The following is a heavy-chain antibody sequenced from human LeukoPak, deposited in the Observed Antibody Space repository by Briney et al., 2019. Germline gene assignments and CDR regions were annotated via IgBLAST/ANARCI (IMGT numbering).Heavy chain of an antibody. Sequence: PGGSLRLSCAASGFTFSSYSMNWVRQAPGKGLEWVSSISSSSSYIYCADSVKGRFTISRDNAKNSLYLQMNSLRAEDTAVYYCARGAGRVPPSYWGQGTLVTVSS. J-gene: IGHJ4*02. D-gene: IGHD2-2*01. CDR1: GFTFSSYS. CDR3: ARGAGRVPPSY. V-gene: IGHV3-21*01. CDR2: ISSSSSYI.